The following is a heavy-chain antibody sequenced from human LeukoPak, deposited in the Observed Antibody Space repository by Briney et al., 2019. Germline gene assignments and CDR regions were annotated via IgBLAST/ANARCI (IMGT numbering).Heavy chain of an antibody. D-gene: IGHD3-3*01. CDR2: IIPIFDTA. CDR3: ARVVVSSGYYSDY. V-gene: IGHV1-69*13. Sequence: SVKVSCKASGGPFSTYPISWVRQAPGQGLEWMGRIIPIFDTANYAQKFQGRVTITSDESTTTAYMELSSLRSEDTAVYYCARVVVSSGYYSDYWGQGTQVTVSS. CDR1: GGPFSTYP. J-gene: IGHJ4*02.